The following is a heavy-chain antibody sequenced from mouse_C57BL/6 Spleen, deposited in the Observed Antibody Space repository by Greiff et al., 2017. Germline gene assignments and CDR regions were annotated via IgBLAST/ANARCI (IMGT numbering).Heavy chain of an antibody. Sequence: VQLQQSGPELVKPGASVKISCKASGYTFTDYYMNWVKQSHGKSLEWIGDINPNNGGTSYNQKFKGKATLTVDKSSSTAYMELRSLTSEDSAVYYCARYGSHYAMAYWGQGTSVTVSS. CDR1: GYTFTDYY. CDR3: ARYGSHYAMAY. CDR2: INPNNGGT. D-gene: IGHD2-1*01. J-gene: IGHJ4*01. V-gene: IGHV1-26*01.